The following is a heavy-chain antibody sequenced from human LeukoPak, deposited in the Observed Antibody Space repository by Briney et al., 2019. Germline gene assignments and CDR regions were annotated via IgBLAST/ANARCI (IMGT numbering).Heavy chain of an antibody. J-gene: IGHJ3*02. Sequence: SETLSLTCTVSGGSISGYYWSWIRLPPGKGLEWIGYIYYSGSTNYNPSLKSRVTISVDTSKNQFSLKLSSVTAADTAVYYCARSRYSSGWYGNGAFDIWGQGTMVTVSS. D-gene: IGHD6-19*01. V-gene: IGHV4-59*01. CDR2: IYYSGST. CDR1: GGSISGYY. CDR3: ARSRYSSGWYGNGAFDI.